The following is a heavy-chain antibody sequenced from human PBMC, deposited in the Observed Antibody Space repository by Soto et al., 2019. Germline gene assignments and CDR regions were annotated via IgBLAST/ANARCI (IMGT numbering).Heavy chain of an antibody. V-gene: IGHV4-39*02. CDR2: VYYSGST. Sequence: TVSGGSISNSYYYWGWIRQPPGKGLEWIGSVYYSGSTYYNPSLKSRVTISVDTSKNQFSLNLSSVTAADTALYYCARDYYTTSGWDYWGQGTLVTVSS. CDR1: GGSISNSYYY. D-gene: IGHD3-22*01. CDR3: ARDYYTTSGWDY. J-gene: IGHJ4*02.